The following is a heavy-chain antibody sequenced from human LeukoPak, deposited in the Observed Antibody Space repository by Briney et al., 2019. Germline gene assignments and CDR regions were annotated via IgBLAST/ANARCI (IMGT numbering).Heavy chain of an antibody. CDR2: ISTSGNTI. CDR3: ARSIAVAGHAEYFQH. J-gene: IGHJ1*01. Sequence: GGSLRLSCAASGFIFSGFEMHWVRQAPGKGLECVSCISTSGNTIHYADSVKGRFTISRDNAKNSLYLQMNSLRVEDTAVYYCARSIAVAGHAEYFQHWGQGTLVTVSS. CDR1: GFIFSGFE. V-gene: IGHV3-48*03. D-gene: IGHD6-19*01.